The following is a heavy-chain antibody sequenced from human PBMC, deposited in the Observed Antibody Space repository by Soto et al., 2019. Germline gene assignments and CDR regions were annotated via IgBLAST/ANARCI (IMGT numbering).Heavy chain of an antibody. D-gene: IGHD2-15*01. CDR3: AREFCSGGSCYSPGMDV. CDR1: GYTFTSYG. V-gene: IGHV1-18*01. CDR2: ISAYNGNT. J-gene: IGHJ6*02. Sequence: ASVKVSCKAPGYTFTSYGISWVRQAPGQGLEWMGWISAYNGNTDYAQKLQGRVTMTTDTSTSTAYMELRSLRSDDTAVYYCAREFCSGGSCYSPGMDVWGQRTTVIVSS.